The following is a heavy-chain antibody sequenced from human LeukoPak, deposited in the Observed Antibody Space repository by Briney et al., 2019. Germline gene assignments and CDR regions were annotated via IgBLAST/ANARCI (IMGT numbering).Heavy chain of an antibody. CDR3: AGEVSSGMDV. Sequence: SETLSLTCTVSGGSISSYYWSWIRQPPGKGLEWIGYIYYSGSTNYNPSLKSRVTISVDTSKNQFSLKLSSVTAADTAVYYCAGEVSSGMDVWGQGTTVTVSS. V-gene: IGHV4-59*01. D-gene: IGHD4-11*01. CDR2: IYYSGST. CDR1: GGSISSYY. J-gene: IGHJ6*02.